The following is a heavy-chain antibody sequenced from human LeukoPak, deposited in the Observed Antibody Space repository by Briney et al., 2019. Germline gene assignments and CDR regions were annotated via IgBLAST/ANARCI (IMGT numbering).Heavy chain of an antibody. CDR3: ARLGGGYSSSSFLDY. Sequence: GASVKVSCKASGGTFSSYAISWVRQAPGQGLEWMGGIIPFFGTANYAQKFQGRVTITADESTSTAYMELSSLRSEDTAVYYCARLGGGYSSSSFLDYWGQGTLVTVSS. D-gene: IGHD6-6*01. V-gene: IGHV1-69*13. J-gene: IGHJ4*02. CDR1: GGTFSSYA. CDR2: IIPFFGTA.